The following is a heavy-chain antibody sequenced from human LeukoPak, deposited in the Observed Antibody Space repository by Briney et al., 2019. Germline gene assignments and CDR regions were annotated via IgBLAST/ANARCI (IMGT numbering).Heavy chain of an antibody. CDR1: GYTFTDYY. D-gene: IGHD3-3*01. J-gene: IGHJ3*02. CDR3: AKPITISGATDGCDI. V-gene: IGHV1-69-2*01. CDR2: VDPEDGET. Sequence: ASVKVSCKVSGYTFTDYYMHWVQQAPGKGLEWMGLVDPEDGETIYAEKFQGRVTITADTSTDTAYMELSSLRSEDTAVYYCAKPITISGATDGCDIWGQGTKVTVSS.